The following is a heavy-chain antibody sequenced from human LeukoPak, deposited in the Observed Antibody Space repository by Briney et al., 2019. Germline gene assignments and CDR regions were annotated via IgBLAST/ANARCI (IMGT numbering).Heavy chain of an antibody. Sequence: PGGSLRLSCAVSGFTFSSNWMHWVRQVPGKGLVWVSLINPSGSFTTYADSVKGRFTISRDNSRNTVYLQMNSLRAEDTAVYYCAKDDRWLQFCCWGQGTLVTVSA. CDR3: AKDDRWLQFCC. CDR1: GFTFSSNW. D-gene: IGHD5-24*01. V-gene: IGHV3-74*01. CDR2: INPSGSFT. J-gene: IGHJ4*02.